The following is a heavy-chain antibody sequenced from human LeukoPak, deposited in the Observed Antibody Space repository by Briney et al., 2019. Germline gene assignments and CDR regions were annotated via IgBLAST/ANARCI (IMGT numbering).Heavy chain of an antibody. CDR3: SRQLRGDPVADNLQSFYY. CDR2: IYYSGST. CDR1: GVSISCYY. J-gene: IGHJ4*02. D-gene: IGHD6-19*01. Sequence: SETLSLTCTVSGVSISCYYWSWRRQPPGKGLEWIGYIYYSGSTNYNPSLKSRVTISLDTSKNQFPLKLSSVTTADTAVIFCSRQLRGDPVADNLQSFYYWGQGTLVTVSS. V-gene: IGHV4-59*08.